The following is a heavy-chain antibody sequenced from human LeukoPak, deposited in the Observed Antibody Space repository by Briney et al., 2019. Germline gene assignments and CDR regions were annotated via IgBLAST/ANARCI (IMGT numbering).Heavy chain of an antibody. Sequence: GASVKVSCKASGYTFTGYYMHWVRQAPGQGLEWMGWINPNSGGTNYAQKFQGRVTMTRDTSISTAYMELSRLRSDDTAVYYCARGSVVVVAATPPVRYWGQGTLVTVSS. V-gene: IGHV1-2*02. J-gene: IGHJ4*02. CDR2: INPNSGGT. D-gene: IGHD2-15*01. CDR3: ARGSVVVVAATPPVRY. CDR1: GYTFTGYY.